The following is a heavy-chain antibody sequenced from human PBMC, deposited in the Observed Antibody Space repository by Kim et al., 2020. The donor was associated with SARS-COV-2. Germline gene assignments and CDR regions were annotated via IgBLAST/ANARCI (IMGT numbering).Heavy chain of an antibody. CDR2: IWDDDK. D-gene: IGHD3-3*01. J-gene: IGHJ4*02. CDR3: AVRFDY. Sequence: IWDDDKYYADSVKGRFTISRDNSKKMLYLQMNSLRAEDTAVYYCAVRFDYWGQGTLVTVSS. V-gene: IGHV3-33*01.